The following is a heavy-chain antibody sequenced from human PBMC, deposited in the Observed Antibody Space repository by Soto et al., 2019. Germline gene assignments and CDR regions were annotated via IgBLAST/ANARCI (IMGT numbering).Heavy chain of an antibody. J-gene: IGHJ4*02. CDR3: ARDLAGLRYFDWLLAFDY. Sequence: ASVKVSCKASGYTFTSYGISWVRQAPGQGLEWMGWISAYNGNTNYAQKLQGRVTMTTDTSTSTAYMELRSLRSDDTAVYYCARDLAGLRYFDWLLAFDYWGQGTLVTVSS. D-gene: IGHD3-9*01. CDR1: GYTFTSYG. V-gene: IGHV1-18*01. CDR2: ISAYNGNT.